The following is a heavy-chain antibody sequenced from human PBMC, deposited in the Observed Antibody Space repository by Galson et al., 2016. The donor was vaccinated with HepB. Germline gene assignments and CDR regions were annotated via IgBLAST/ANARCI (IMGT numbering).Heavy chain of an antibody. Sequence: SETLSLTCRVSGGSISTSGFSWGWIRQPPGKGLESIGTVYRGRAYYNPSLEGRVTISVDTYTDLFSLKLTSLTDADAAVYYCARAGVGTKASFDYWGQGTLVAVSS. CDR1: GGSISTSGFS. CDR3: ARAGVGTKASFDY. CDR2: VYRGRA. J-gene: IGHJ4*02. V-gene: IGHV4-39*01. D-gene: IGHD1-26*01.